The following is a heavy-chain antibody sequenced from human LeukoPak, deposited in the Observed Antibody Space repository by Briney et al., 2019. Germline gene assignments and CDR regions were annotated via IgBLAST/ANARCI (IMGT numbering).Heavy chain of an antibody. V-gene: IGHV3-53*01. J-gene: IGHJ3*02. Sequence: PGGSLRLSCAASGFSFSTYYMNWVRQVPGKGLEWVSVIYSGGSTYYADSVKGRFTISRDNSKNTLYLQMNSLRAEDTAVYYCARDTIFDACDIWGQGTMVTVSS. CDR3: ARDTIFDACDI. CDR2: IYSGGST. CDR1: GFSFSTYY. D-gene: IGHD3-3*01.